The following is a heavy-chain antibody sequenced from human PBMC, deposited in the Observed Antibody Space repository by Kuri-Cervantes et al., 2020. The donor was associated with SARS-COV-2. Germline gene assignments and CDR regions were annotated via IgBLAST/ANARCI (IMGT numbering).Heavy chain of an antibody. CDR2: IRSKAYGGTT. Sequence: GGSLRLSCTASGFTFGDYGMSWVRQAPGKGLERVGFIRSKAYGGTTEYAASVKGRFTISRDDSKSIAYLQMNSLKTEDTAVYYCTSEGVYYDFWSGYYAFDIWGQGTMVTVSS. D-gene: IGHD3-3*01. J-gene: IGHJ3*02. CDR1: GFTFGDYG. V-gene: IGHV3-49*04. CDR3: TSEGVYYDFWSGYYAFDI.